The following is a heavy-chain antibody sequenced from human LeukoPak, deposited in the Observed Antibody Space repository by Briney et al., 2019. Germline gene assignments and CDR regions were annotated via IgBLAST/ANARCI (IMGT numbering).Heavy chain of an antibody. D-gene: IGHD2-2*01. Sequence: PSETLSLTCTVSGGSISSHYWSWIRQPPGKGLERIGYIYYSGSTNYNPSLKSRVTISVDTSKNQFSLKLSSVTAADTAVYYCAREDRYCSSTSCYLSAFDIWGQGTMVTVSS. CDR1: GGSISSHY. V-gene: IGHV4-59*11. CDR2: IYYSGST. J-gene: IGHJ3*02. CDR3: AREDRYCSSTSCYLSAFDI.